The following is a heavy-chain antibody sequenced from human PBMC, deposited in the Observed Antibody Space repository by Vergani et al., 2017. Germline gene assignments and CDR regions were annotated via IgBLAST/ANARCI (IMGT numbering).Heavy chain of an antibody. D-gene: IGHD4-17*01. CDR1: GFTVSSNY. Sequence: EVQLVESGGGLVQPGGSLRLSCAASGFTVSSNYMSWVRQAPGKGLEWVSVIYSGGNTYYADSVKGRFTISRDNSKNTLYLQMNSLRAEDTAVYYCARDEKGDYGFDYWGQGTLVTVSS. CDR2: IYSGGNT. V-gene: IGHV3-66*01. CDR3: ARDEKGDYGFDY. J-gene: IGHJ4*02.